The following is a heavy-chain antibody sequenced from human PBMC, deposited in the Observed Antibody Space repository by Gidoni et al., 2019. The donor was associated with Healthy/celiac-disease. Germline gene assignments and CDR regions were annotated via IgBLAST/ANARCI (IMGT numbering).Heavy chain of an antibody. J-gene: IGHJ4*02. D-gene: IGHD1-20*01. Sequence: QVPLQESGTGLVKPSDTLSLTCTVSGGSISSYYWSWIRQPAGKGLEWIWRIYTSRITNYNPSLKSRVTMSVDTSKNQFSLKLSSVTAADTAVYYCAREGDNWNDVVDYWGQGTLVTVSS. V-gene: IGHV4-4*07. CDR3: AREGDNWNDVVDY. CDR2: IYTSRIT. CDR1: GGSISSYY.